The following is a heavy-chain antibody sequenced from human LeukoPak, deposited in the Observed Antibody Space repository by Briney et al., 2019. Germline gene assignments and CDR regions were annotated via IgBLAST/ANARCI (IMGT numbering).Heavy chain of an antibody. CDR3: ARDTPQGTMVRGDPDY. CDR1: GFTFSSYS. CDR2: ISSSSSTI. D-gene: IGHD3-10*01. Sequence: PGVSLRLSCAASGFTFSSYSMNWVRQAPGKGLEWVSYISSSSSTIYYADSVKGRFTISRDNAKNSLYLQMNSLRAGDTAVYYCARDTPQGTMVRGDPDYWGQGTLVTVSS. J-gene: IGHJ4*02. V-gene: IGHV3-48*01.